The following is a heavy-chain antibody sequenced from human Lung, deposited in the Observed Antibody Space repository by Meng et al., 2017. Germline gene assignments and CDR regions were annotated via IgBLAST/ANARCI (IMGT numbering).Heavy chain of an antibody. CDR2: IYSSGNA. CDR1: IGSISSDSY. V-gene: IGHV4-30-4*08. CDR3: ARGPLRGLTLTGYYDS. Sequence: VQPQGSGPRLVKPSQTLSLTCPVSIGSISSDSYWGWIRQPPGKHLEWIGYIYSSGNAYYNPSLKSRVTITVDTSKNQFSLKVNSATAADTAVYFCARGPLRGLTLTGYYDSWGQGRLVTVSS. D-gene: IGHD3-9*01. J-gene: IGHJ4*02.